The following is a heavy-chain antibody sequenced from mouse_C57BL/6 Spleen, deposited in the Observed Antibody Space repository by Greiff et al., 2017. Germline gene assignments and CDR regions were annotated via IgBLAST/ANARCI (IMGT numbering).Heavy chain of an antibody. D-gene: IGHD4-1*01. Sequence: VQLQQSGPGLVAPSQRLSITCTVSGFSLTSYAISWVRQPPGKGLEVLGVIWTGGGTNYNSALKSRMSINKDNSKSQVFLKMNSLQTDDTVRYYCARKKASWGYFDVRGRGAKVTVSS. V-gene: IGHV2-9-1*01. CDR3: ARKKASWGYFDV. CDR1: GFSLTSYA. J-gene: IGHJ1*03. CDR2: IWTGGGT.